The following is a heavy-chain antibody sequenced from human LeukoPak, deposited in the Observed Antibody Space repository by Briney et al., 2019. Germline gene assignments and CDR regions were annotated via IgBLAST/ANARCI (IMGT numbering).Heavy chain of an antibody. CDR2: IWSDGSNK. CDR3: MSAAGTFDN. CDR1: GLMFSSSS. Sequence: GGSLRLSCAASGLMFSSSSMHWVRQAPGKGLEWVAVIWSDGSNKYYADSVKGRFTISRDNSKNTLYLQMNNLRVEDTALYYCMSAAGTFDNWGQGTLVTVSS. D-gene: IGHD6-13*01. J-gene: IGHJ4*02. V-gene: IGHV3-33*01.